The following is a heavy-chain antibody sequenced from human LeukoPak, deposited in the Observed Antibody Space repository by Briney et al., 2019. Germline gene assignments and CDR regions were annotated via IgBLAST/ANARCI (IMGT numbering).Heavy chain of an antibody. J-gene: IGHJ4*02. V-gene: IGHV1-18*01. CDR2: SSAYNGNT. Sequence: GASVKVSCKASGYTFFNYGISWVRQAPGQGLEWMGWSSAYNGNTNYAQKLQGRVTMTTDTSTSTAYMELRSLRSDDTAVYYCARDRSELLWVDIEDYWGQGTLVTVST. D-gene: IGHD3-10*01. CDR1: GYTFFNYG. CDR3: ARDRSELLWVDIEDY.